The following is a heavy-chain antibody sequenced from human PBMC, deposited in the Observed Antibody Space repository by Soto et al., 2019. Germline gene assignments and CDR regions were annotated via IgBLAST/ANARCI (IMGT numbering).Heavy chain of an antibody. Sequence: EVQLVESEGVLVQPGGSLRLSCAASGFTFSTYWMSWVRQAPGKGLEWVANIKPDGSEKYYVDSVKGRFTISRDNTKLSLYLQMNSLRGDDSAVYYCARDSKEGYSSAQRYLDLWGSGTLVTVSS. CDR3: ARDSKEGYSSAQRYLDL. CDR1: GFTFSTYW. CDR2: IKPDGSEK. D-gene: IGHD6-19*01. V-gene: IGHV3-7*01. J-gene: IGHJ2*01.